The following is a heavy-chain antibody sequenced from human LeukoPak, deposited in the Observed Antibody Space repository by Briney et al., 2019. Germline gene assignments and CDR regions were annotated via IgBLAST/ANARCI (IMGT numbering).Heavy chain of an antibody. CDR1: GFTFSSYS. Sequence: PGGSLRLSCAASGFTFSSYSMNWARQAPGKGLEWVSYISTSSSTIYYADSVKGRFTISRDNAKNSLYLQMNSLRDEDTAVYYCARVMVQGVTIKYYFDSWGQGTLVTVSS. CDR2: ISTSSSTI. CDR3: ARVMVQGVTIKYYFDS. V-gene: IGHV3-48*02. J-gene: IGHJ4*02. D-gene: IGHD3-10*01.